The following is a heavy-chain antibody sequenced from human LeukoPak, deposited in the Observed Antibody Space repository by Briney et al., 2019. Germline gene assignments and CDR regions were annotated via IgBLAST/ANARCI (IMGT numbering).Heavy chain of an antibody. Sequence: RTSETLSLTCAVYGGSFSGYYWSWIRQPPGKGLEWIGEINHSGSTNYNPPLKSRVTISVDTSKNQFSLKLSSVTAADTAVYYCATSVVVVTANWFDPWGQGTLVTVSS. CDR2: INHSGST. V-gene: IGHV4-34*01. CDR3: ATSVVVVTANWFDP. J-gene: IGHJ5*02. CDR1: GGSFSGYY. D-gene: IGHD2-21*02.